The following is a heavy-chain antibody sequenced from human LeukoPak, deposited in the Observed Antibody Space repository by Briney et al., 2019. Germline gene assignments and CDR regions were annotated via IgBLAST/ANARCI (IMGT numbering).Heavy chain of an antibody. J-gene: IGHJ6*03. D-gene: IGHD1-26*01. CDR2: IYHSGST. CDR3: ARVGGSYYGNYYYMDV. Sequence: PSETLSLTCTVSGGSISSSSYYWGWIRQPPGKGLEWIGSIYHSGSTYYNPSLKSRVTMSVDTSKNQFSLKLSSVTAADTAVYYCARVGGSYYGNYYYMDVWGKGTTVTISS. V-gene: IGHV4-39*07. CDR1: GGSISSSSYY.